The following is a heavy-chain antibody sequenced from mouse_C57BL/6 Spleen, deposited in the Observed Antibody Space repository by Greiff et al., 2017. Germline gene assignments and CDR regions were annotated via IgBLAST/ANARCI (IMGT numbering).Heavy chain of an antibody. V-gene: IGHV5-9-1*02. D-gene: IGHD1-1*01. CDR1: GFTFSSYA. CDR3: TRDRGGYLLLHPSYAMDY. CDR2: ISSGGDYI. Sequence: EVMLVESGEGLVKPGGSLKLSCAASGFTFSSYAMSWVRQTPEKRLEWVAYISSGGDYIYYADTVKGRFTISRDNARNTLYLHMSSLKSEDTAMYYCTRDRGGYLLLHPSYAMDYWGQGTSVTVSS. J-gene: IGHJ4*01.